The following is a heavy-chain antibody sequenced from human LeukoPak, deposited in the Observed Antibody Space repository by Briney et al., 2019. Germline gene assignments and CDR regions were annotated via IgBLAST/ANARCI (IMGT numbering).Heavy chain of an antibody. D-gene: IGHD6-13*01. CDR1: GGSISSGGYY. Sequence: SQTLSLTCTVSGGSISSGGYYWSWIRQPPGKGLEWIGYIYHSGSTYYNPSLKSRVTISVDTSKNQFSLKLSSVTAADTAVYYCARHRVLAAAGFDYWGQGTLVTVSS. V-gene: IGHV4-30-2*01. J-gene: IGHJ4*02. CDR3: ARHRVLAAAGFDY. CDR2: IYHSGST.